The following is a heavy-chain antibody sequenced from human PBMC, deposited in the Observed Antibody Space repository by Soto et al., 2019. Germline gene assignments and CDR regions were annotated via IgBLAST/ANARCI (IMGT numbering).Heavy chain of an antibody. CDR1: GFTFSSYA. D-gene: IGHD3-16*01. CDR3: ARGSQARYDYVFDY. J-gene: IGHJ4*02. Sequence: GGSLRLSCAASGFTFSSYAMHWVRQAPGKGLEWVAVISYDGSNKYYADSVKGRFTISRDNSKNTLYLQMNSLRAEDTAVYYCARGSQARYDYVFDYWGQGTLVTVSS. V-gene: IGHV3-30-3*01. CDR2: ISYDGSNK.